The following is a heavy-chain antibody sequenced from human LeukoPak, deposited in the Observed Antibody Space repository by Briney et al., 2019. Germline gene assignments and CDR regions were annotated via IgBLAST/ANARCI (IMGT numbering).Heavy chain of an antibody. CDR1: GFTFSGSA. J-gene: IGHJ4*02. CDR2: IRSKANSYAT. CDR3: TRAATVYFDY. D-gene: IGHD6-25*01. Sequence: QAGGSLRLSCAASGFTFSGSAMHWVRQASGKGLEWVGRIRSKANSYATAYAASVKGRFTISRDDSKNTAYLQMNSLKTEDTAVYYCTRAATVYFDYWGQGTLVTVSS. V-gene: IGHV3-73*01.